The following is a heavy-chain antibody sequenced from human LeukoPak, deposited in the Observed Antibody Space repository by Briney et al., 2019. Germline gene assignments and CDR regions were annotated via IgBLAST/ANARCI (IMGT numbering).Heavy chain of an antibody. Sequence: SETLSLTCTVSGGSISSYYWSWIRQPPGKGLEWIGYIYYSGSTYYNPSLKSRVTISVDRSKNQFSLKLSSVTAADTAVYYCARVTYYYDSSGYDPSYYFDYWGQGTLVTVSS. CDR2: IYYSGST. CDR1: GGSISSYY. D-gene: IGHD3-22*01. CDR3: ARVTYYYDSSGYDPSYYFDY. J-gene: IGHJ4*02. V-gene: IGHV4-59*12.